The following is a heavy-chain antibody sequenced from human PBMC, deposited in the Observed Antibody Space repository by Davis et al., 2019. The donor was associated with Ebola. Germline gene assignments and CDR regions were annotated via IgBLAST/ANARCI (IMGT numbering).Heavy chain of an antibody. V-gene: IGHV3-30-3*01. CDR2: ISYDGSNK. D-gene: IGHD3-3*01. CDR1: GFTFSSYE. Sequence: GGSLRLSCAASGFTFSSYEMNWVRQAPGKGLEWVAVISYDGSNKYYADSVKGRFTISRDNSKNTLYLQMNSLRAEDTAVYYCARGNDFWRYFDYWGQGTLVTVSS. CDR3: ARGNDFWRYFDY. J-gene: IGHJ4*02.